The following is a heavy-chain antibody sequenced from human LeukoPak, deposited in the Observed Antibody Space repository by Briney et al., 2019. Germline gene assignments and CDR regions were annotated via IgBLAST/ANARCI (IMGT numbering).Heavy chain of an antibody. J-gene: IGHJ6*04. V-gene: IGHV3-48*03. CDR3: AELGITMIGGV. D-gene: IGHD3-10*02. CDR2: ISSSGSTI. Sequence: GGSLRLSCAASGFTFSSYEMNWVREAPGRGLEWVSYISSSGSTIHYADSVNGRFTISRDNDKNSLYLQMNSLRAEDTAVYYCAELGITMIGGVWGKGTTVTISS. CDR1: GFTFSSYE.